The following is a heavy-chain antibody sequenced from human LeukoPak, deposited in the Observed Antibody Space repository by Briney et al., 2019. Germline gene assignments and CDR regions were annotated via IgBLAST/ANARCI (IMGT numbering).Heavy chain of an antibody. Sequence: SGGPLRLSCAASGFTFSSYAMHWVRQAPGKGLEYVSAISSNGGSTYYANSVKGRFTISRDNSKNTLYLQMGSLRAEDMAVYYCARATPSSSRPYYFDYWGQGTLVTVSS. CDR2: ISSNGGST. CDR1: GFTFSSYA. D-gene: IGHD6-13*01. V-gene: IGHV3-64*01. CDR3: ARATPSSSRPYYFDY. J-gene: IGHJ4*02.